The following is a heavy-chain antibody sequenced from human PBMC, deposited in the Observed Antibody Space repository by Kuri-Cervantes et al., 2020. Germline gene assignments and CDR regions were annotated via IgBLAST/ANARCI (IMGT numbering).Heavy chain of an antibody. Sequence: SCTVSGGSISSYYWSWIRQPPGKGLEWIGYIYYSGSTNYNPSLKSRVAISVDTSKNQFSLELSSVTAADTAVYYCARYMVRGVISFDYWGQGTLVTVSS. J-gene: IGHJ4*02. CDR1: GGSISSYY. D-gene: IGHD3-10*01. CDR3: ARYMVRGVISFDY. CDR2: IYYSGST. V-gene: IGHV4-59*08.